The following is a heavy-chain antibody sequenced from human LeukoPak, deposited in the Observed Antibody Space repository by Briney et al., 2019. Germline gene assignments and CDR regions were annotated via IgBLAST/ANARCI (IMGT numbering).Heavy chain of an antibody. Sequence: GGSLRLSCAASGFTFSSYSMNWVRQAPGKGLEWVSSISSSSSYIYYADSVKGRFTISRDNAKNTLYLQMNSLRAEDTAVYYCASGYRSGWYPPDYWGQGTLVTVSS. CDR3: ASGYRSGWYPPDY. V-gene: IGHV3-21*01. CDR2: ISSSSSYI. J-gene: IGHJ4*02. CDR1: GFTFSSYS. D-gene: IGHD6-19*01.